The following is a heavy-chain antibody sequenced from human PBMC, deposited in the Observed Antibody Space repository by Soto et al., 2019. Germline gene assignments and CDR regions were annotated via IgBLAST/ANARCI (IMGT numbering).Heavy chain of an antibody. CDR3: ATSRDWYRYLDY. V-gene: IGHV1-2*02. D-gene: IGHD6-19*01. Sequence: ASVNVSCKASRSTFTNFYLHWVRQAPGQRPEWMGWINNGGGTIYAQKFQGRLTMTRDTSITTAYMELSRLSSDDTAFYYCATSRDWYRYLDYWGQGTLVTVSS. J-gene: IGHJ4*02. CDR1: RSTFTNFY. CDR2: INNGGGT.